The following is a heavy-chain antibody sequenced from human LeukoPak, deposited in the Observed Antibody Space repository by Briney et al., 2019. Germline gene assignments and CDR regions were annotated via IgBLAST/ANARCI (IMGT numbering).Heavy chain of an antibody. J-gene: IGHJ2*01. CDR3: ARSSSWDYWYFDL. CDR2: INPNSGGT. Sequence: AASVKVSCKASGYTFTGYYMHWVRQAPGQGLEWMGWINPNSGGTNYAQKFQGRVTMTRDTSISTAYMELSRLRSDDTAVYYCARSSSWDYWYFDLWGRGTLVTVSS. CDR1: GYTFTGYY. D-gene: IGHD6-13*01. V-gene: IGHV1-2*02.